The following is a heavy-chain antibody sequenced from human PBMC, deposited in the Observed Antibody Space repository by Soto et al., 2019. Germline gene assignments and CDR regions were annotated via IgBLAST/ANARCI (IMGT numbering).Heavy chain of an antibody. D-gene: IGHD6-13*01. CDR2: IWYDGSNK. Sequence: QVQLVESGGGVVQPGRSLRLSCAASGFTFSSYGMHWVRQAPGKGLEWVAVIWYDGSNKYYADSVKGRFTISRDNSKNTLYLQMNSLRAEDTAVYYCARDGREVMEQQLFVEALSLFDYWGQGTLVTVSS. CDR3: ARDGREVMEQQLFVEALSLFDY. CDR1: GFTFSSYG. J-gene: IGHJ4*02. V-gene: IGHV3-33*01.